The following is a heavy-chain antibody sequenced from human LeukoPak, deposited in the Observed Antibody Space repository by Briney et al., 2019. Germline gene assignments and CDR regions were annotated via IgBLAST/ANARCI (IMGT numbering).Heavy chain of an antibody. V-gene: IGHV1-3*01. J-gene: IGHJ4*02. CDR3: ATDSSGYYAIDY. CDR1: GYTLTSYA. D-gene: IGHD3-22*01. Sequence: ASVTVSCTASGYTLTSYAMHWVRQAPGQRLEWMGWINAGNGNTKYSQKFQGRVTITRDTSASTAYMELSSLRSEDTAVYYCATDSSGYYAIDYWGQGTLVTVSS. CDR2: INAGNGNT.